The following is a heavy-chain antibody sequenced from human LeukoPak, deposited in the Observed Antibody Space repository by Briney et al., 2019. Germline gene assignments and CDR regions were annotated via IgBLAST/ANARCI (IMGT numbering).Heavy chain of an antibody. V-gene: IGHV3-23*01. Sequence: GGSLRLSCEVFGFTFSTSAMSCVRQAPGKRLEWVSGIRASDDTTYYMNSVRGRFTVSRDNSKNTLYLQMNSLRVEDTAVYYCRFYTSGSDYWGQGTLVTVSS. J-gene: IGHJ4*02. CDR3: RFYTSGSDY. D-gene: IGHD3-22*01. CDR2: IRASDDTT. CDR1: GFTFSTSA.